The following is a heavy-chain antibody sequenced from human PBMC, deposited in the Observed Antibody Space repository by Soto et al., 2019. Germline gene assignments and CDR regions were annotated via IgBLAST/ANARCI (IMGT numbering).Heavy chain of an antibody. D-gene: IGHD5-18*01. CDR3: ASGIQLWLRRINNGYSG. J-gene: IGHJ4*02. Sequence: QVQLVQSGAEVKKPESSVKVSCNAPGGTFSTYAISWVRQAPGQGLEWMGGIIPMFGTANYAQRFQDRVTITAAESTNTVYMELSSLRSEDTAVYFCASGIQLWLRRINNGYSGWGQGTLVTFSS. CDR2: IIPMFGTA. V-gene: IGHV1-69*12. CDR1: GGTFSTYA.